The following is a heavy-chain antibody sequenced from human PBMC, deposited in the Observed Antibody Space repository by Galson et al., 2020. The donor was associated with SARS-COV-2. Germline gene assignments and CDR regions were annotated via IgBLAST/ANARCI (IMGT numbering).Heavy chain of an antibody. CDR1: GFTFSSYG. CDR2: ISYDGSNK. CDR3: AKELVATILTAFDI. D-gene: IGHD5-12*01. Sequence: GGSLRLSCAASGFTFSSYGMHWVRQAPGKGLEWVAVISYDGSNKYYADSVKGRFTISRDNSKNTLYLQMNSLRAEDMAVYYCAKELVATILTAFDIWGQGTMVTVSS. J-gene: IGHJ3*02. V-gene: IGHV3-30*18.